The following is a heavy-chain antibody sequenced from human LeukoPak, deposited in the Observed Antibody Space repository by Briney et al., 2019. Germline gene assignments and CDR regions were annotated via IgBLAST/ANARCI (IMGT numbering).Heavy chain of an antibody. CDR2: ISYDGSNK. J-gene: IGHJ4*02. V-gene: IGHV3-30-3*01. CDR1: GLTFSSYA. CDR3: ARDNYFDY. Sequence: PGGSLRLSCAASGLTFSSYAMHWVRQAPGKGLEWVAVISYDGSNKYYADSVKGRFTISRDNSKNTLYLQMNSLRAEDTAVYYCARDNYFDYWGQGTLVTVSS.